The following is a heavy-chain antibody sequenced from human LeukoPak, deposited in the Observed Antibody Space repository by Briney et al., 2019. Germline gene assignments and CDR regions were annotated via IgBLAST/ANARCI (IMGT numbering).Heavy chain of an antibody. D-gene: IGHD3-16*01. CDR2: VCYNGTT. V-gene: IGHV4-59*01. CDR1: GDSISSYF. J-gene: IGHJ4*02. Sequence: SETLSLTCSVFGDSISSYFWAWIRQPPGKGLEWIGYVCYNGTTNYNPSLRNRVAISIDTSKNQFSLKLNSATAADTAVYYCATSGGFNSPRHYWGQGTLVTVSS. CDR3: ATSGGFNSPRHY.